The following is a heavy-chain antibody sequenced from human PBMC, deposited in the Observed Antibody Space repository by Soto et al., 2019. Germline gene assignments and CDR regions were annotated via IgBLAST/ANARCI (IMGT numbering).Heavy chain of an antibody. CDR3: ASGTPNTISFDY. D-gene: IGHD2-2*01. CDR1: GGSVATGGTY. CDR2: IYYTGAA. J-gene: IGHJ4*02. Sequence: SETLSLTCSVSGGSVATGGTYWSWARLLPGKGLQWVGYIYYTGAAYYNPALQSRVTISLDTSENQFSLKLTSVTAADTAVYFCASGTPNTISFDYWGQSRQVTVSS. V-gene: IGHV4-31*03.